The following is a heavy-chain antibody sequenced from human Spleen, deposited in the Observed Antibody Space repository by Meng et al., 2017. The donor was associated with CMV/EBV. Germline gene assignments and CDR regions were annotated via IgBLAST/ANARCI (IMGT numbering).Heavy chain of an antibody. CDR3: ASLSVWGGSSFDY. CDR2: INSDGSST. Sequence: GESLKISCAASGFTFSSYWMHWVRQAPGKGLVWVSRINSDGSSTSYADSVKGRFTISRDNAKNTLYLQMNSLRAEDTAVYYCASLSVWGGSSFDYWGQGTLVTVSS. J-gene: IGHJ4*02. CDR1: GFTFSSYW. D-gene: IGHD6-6*01. V-gene: IGHV3-74*01.